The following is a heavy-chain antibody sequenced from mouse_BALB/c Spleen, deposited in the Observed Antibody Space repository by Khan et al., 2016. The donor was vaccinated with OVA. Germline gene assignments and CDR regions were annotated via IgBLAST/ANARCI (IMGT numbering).Heavy chain of an antibody. CDR2: INPSNGGT. CDR3: IRGGYGGFAY. CDR1: GYTFTSYY. J-gene: IGHJ3*01. Sequence: QVQLQQSGAELVKPGASVKLSCKASGYTFTSYYMYWVKQRPGQGLEWIGEINPSNGGTNFNEKFKSKATLTVDKSSSTADMQLSSLASEDSAVYYCIRGGYGGFAYWGQGTLVTVSA. V-gene: IGHV1S81*02. D-gene: IGHD1-2*01.